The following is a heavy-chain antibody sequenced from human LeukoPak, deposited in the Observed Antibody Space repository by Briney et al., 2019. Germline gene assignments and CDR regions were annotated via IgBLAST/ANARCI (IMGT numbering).Heavy chain of an antibody. CDR1: GFTFSNYD. CDR2: IWFDGSNK. D-gene: IGHD6-19*01. V-gene: IGHV3-33*01. CDR3: ASSAGALIDC. J-gene: IGHJ4*02. Sequence: GGSLRLSCAASGFTFSNYDMHWARQAPGRGLEWVAVIWFDGSNKFYADSVKGRFTISRDNSKNTLYLQMNSLRAEDTAVYYCASSAGALIDCWGQGTLVIVSS.